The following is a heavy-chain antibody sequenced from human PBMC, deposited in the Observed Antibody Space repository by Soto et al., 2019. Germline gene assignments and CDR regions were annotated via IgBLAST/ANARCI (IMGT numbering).Heavy chain of an antibody. J-gene: IGHJ4*02. D-gene: IGHD1-1*01. V-gene: IGHV3-66*01. Sequence: GGSLRLSCAASGFSVSTNYMSWVRQAPGMGLEWVSIIYSDGTTYYADAVKGRFTISRDNSKNTLFLQMNSLRVEDTAVYYCARAPTITTIYDSWGQGTLVTVSS. CDR3: ARAPTITTIYDS. CDR2: IYSDGTT. CDR1: GFSVSTNY.